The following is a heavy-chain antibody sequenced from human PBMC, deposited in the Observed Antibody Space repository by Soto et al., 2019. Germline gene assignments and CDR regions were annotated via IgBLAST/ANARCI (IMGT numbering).Heavy chain of an antibody. V-gene: IGHV3-7*01. CDR2: IKQDGSEA. D-gene: IGHD5-12*01. CDR3: AGGGGWPIRH. CDR1: GFTFNTFW. J-gene: IGHJ4*02. Sequence: EVQLVDSGGGLVQPGGSLRLSCAASGFTFNTFWMTWVRQAPGKGLEWVANIKQDGSEAYYLDSLKGRFTISRDNAKNSLYLQMNSLRAEDTAVYYCAGGGGWPIRHWGQGTLVTVSS.